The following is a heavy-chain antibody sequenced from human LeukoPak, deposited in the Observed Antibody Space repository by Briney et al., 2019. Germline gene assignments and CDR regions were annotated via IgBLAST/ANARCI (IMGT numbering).Heavy chain of an antibody. CDR3: ARADCSSSTCYLRRSWFDP. D-gene: IGHD2-2*01. J-gene: IGHJ5*02. CDR2: ISTGSRYI. CDR1: GFTLSNYD. Sequence: SGGSLRLSCAASGFTLSNYDMNWVRQAPGKGLERVSSISTGSRYIYYTDSLRGRFTISRDDAKNTLYLQMNSLRAEDTAVYYCARADCSSSTCYLRRSWFDPWGQGTLVTVSS. V-gene: IGHV3-21*06.